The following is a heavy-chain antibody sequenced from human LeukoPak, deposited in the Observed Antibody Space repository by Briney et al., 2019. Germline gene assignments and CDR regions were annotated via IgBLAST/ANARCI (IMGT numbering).Heavy chain of an antibody. CDR1: GGSISSGGYY. V-gene: IGHV4-31*03. J-gene: IGHJ3*01. Sequence: PSQTLSLTCTVSGGSISSGGYYWSWIRQHPGKGLEWIGYIYYSGSTYYNPSLKSRVTISVDTSKNQFSLKLNSVTAADTAVYLCARYCGTDCYSGPPHAFDVWGQGTMVTVSS. CDR2: IYYSGST. D-gene: IGHD2-21*02. CDR3: ARYCGTDCYSGPPHAFDV.